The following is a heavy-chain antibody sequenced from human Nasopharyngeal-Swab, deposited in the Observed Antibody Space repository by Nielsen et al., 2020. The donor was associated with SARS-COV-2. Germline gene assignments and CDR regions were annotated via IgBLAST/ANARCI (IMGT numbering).Heavy chain of an antibody. CDR1: GFTFSSYA. Sequence: GGSLRPSCAASGFTFSSYAMTWVRQAPGKGLEWVSIISGSGDTTYYADSVKDRFTISRDNSKNTLYLQTNSLRVEDTAVYYCAKAPYLRGLDVWGQGTTVTVSS. V-gene: IGHV3-23*01. J-gene: IGHJ6*02. CDR2: ISGSGDTT. D-gene: IGHD2-21*01. CDR3: AKAPYLRGLDV.